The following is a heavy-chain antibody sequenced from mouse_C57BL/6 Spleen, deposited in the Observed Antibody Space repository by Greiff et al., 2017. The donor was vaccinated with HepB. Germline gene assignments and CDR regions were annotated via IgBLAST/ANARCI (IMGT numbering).Heavy chain of an antibody. D-gene: IGHD2-4*01. Sequence: QVQLQQSGAELVRPGSSVKLSCKASGYTFTSYWMDWVKQRPGQGLEWIGNIYPSDSETHYNQKFKDKATLTVDKSSSTAYMQLSSLTSEDSAVYYCARGGDYGEYYAMDYWGQGTSVTVSS. CDR1: GYTFTSYW. CDR2: IYPSDSET. J-gene: IGHJ4*01. V-gene: IGHV1-61*01. CDR3: ARGGDYGEYYAMDY.